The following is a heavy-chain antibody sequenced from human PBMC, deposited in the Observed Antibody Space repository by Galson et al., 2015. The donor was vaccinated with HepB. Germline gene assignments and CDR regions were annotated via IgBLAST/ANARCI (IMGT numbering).Heavy chain of an antibody. CDR3: ARDGDYGFWYFDL. CDR1: GGSISSSSYY. V-gene: IGHV4-39*07. J-gene: IGHJ2*01. Sequence: TLSLTCTVSGGSISSSSYYWGWIRQPPGKGLEWIGSIFHSGSTYYNPSLKSRVTISVDTSNNQFSLKLSSVTAADTAVFYCARDGDYGFWYFDLWGRGTLVTVSS. CDR2: IFHSGST. D-gene: IGHD4-17*01.